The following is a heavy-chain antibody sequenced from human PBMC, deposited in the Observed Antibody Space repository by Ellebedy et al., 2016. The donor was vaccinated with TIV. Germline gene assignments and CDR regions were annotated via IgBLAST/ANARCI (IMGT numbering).Heavy chain of an antibody. CDR2: IDPSDSYT. Sequence: GESLKISXKGSGYSFTSYWISWVRQMPGKGLEWMGRIDPSDSYTNYSPSFQGHVTISADKSISTAYLQWSSLKASDTAMYYCARYCSGGSCYPGVDYWGQGTLVTVSS. V-gene: IGHV5-10-1*01. J-gene: IGHJ4*02. D-gene: IGHD2-15*01. CDR3: ARYCSGGSCYPGVDY. CDR1: GYSFTSYW.